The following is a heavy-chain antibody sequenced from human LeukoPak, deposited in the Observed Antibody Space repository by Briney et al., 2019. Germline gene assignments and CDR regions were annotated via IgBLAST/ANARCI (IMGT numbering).Heavy chain of an antibody. V-gene: IGHV4-34*01. Sequence: SETLSLTCAVYGGSFSGYYWSWIRQPPGKGLEWIGEINHSGSTNYNPSLKSRVTISVDTSKNQFSLKLSSVTAADTAVYYRARPVPYCSGGSCSDYWGQGTLVTVSS. CDR3: ARPVPYCSGGSCSDY. CDR2: INHSGST. D-gene: IGHD2-15*01. J-gene: IGHJ4*02. CDR1: GGSFSGYY.